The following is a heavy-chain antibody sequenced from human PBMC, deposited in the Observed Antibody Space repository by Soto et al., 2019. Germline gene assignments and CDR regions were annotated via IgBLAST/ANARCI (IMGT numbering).Heavy chain of an antibody. D-gene: IGHD2-2*01. J-gene: IGHJ6*02. CDR2: IIPIFGTA. CDR1: GGTFSSYA. V-gene: IGHV1-69*13. CDR3: ARARDSYCSSTSCYRRGPDYYYYGMDV. Sequence: SVKVSCKASGGTFSSYAISWVRQAPGQGLEWMGGIIPIFGTANYAQKFQGRVTITADESTSTAYMELSSLRSEDTAVYYCARARDSYCSSTSCYRRGPDYYYYGMDVWGQGTTVTVSS.